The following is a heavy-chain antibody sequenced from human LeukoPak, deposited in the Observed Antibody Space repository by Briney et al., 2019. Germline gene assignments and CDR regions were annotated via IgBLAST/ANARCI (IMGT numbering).Heavy chain of an antibody. J-gene: IGHJ3*01. CDR1: GLTFSSYA. CDR3: ARSSYSSSSSV. V-gene: IGHV3-7*03. Sequence: GGSLRLSCAASGLTFSSYAMSWSRQAPGKGLEWVASINSDGSEGYYADVVKGRFTISRDNAKNSLYLQINSLRAEDTAVYYCARSSYSSSSSVWGQGTMVTVSS. CDR2: INSDGSEG. D-gene: IGHD6-6*01.